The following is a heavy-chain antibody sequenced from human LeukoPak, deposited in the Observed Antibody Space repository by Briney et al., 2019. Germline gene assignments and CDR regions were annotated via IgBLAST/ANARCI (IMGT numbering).Heavy chain of an antibody. CDR3: ARAKITMIGGDFDY. J-gene: IGHJ4*02. CDR2: ISGSDDGT. D-gene: IGHD3-22*01. Sequence: GGSLRLSCAASGFTFSTYAMSWVRQIPGKGLEWVSAISGSDDGTYYADSVKGRFTISRDNAKNSLYLQMNSLRAEDTAVYYCARAKITMIGGDFDYWGQGTLVTVPS. V-gene: IGHV3-23*01. CDR1: GFTFSTYA.